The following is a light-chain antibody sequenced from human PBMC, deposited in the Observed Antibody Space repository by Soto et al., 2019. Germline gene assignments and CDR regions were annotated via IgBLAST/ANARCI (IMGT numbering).Light chain of an antibody. V-gene: IGKV3-15*01. Sequence: EIVMKQSPATLSVSPGERATLSCRASQGIKYYLAWFQQKPGQAPRLLIYGASTRATAIPARFSGSGSGTEFTLSISSLQSEDFAVYYCQQYNTWPRTFGQGTKVDIK. CDR2: GAS. CDR3: QQYNTWPRT. J-gene: IGKJ1*01. CDR1: QGIKYY.